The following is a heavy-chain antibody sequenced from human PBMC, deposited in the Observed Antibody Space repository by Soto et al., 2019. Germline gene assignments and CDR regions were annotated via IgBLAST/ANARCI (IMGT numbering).Heavy chain of an antibody. Sequence: QVQLVQSGAEVKKPGASVTVSCKASGYTFTTYGITWVRQAPGQGLEWLGGISVYNGYTNFAHNLLGRGSMTTETSTSTAYMELTSLTSDDTAVYYCARDAMPGRGYAPVDYWGQGTLVTVSS. J-gene: IGHJ4*02. D-gene: IGHD5-12*01. V-gene: IGHV1-18*01. CDR2: ISVYNGYT. CDR3: ARDAMPGRGYAPVDY. CDR1: GYTFTTYG.